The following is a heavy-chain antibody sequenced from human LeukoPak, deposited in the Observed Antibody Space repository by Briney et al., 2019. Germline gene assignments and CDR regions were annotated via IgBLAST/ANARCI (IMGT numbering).Heavy chain of an antibody. V-gene: IGHV3-7*01. CDR1: VSSGLTRW. D-gene: IGHD1-26*01. CDR3: ASAAGWEFGY. Sequence: GGSLRLSCVASVSSGLTRWMNWVRQAPGKGLEWVAIIKEDGSDKYYVDSVKGRFTISRDNAKNSVYLQMNSLRVEGTAVYYCASAAGWEFGYWGQGTLVTVSS. J-gene: IGHJ4*02. CDR2: IKEDGSDK.